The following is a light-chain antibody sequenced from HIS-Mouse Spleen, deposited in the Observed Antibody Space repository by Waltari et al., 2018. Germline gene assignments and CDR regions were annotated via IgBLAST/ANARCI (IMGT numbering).Light chain of an antibody. J-gene: IGLJ2*01. CDR1: ALPQKS. CDR3: YSTDSSGNHRV. Sequence: SYELTQPPSVSVSPGQTARNTCPGDALPQKSHYWYQQKSGQAPVLVIYEDSKRPSGIPERFSGSSSGTMATLTISGAQVEDEADYYCYSTDSSGNHRVFGGGTKLTVL. V-gene: IGLV3-10*01. CDR2: EDS.